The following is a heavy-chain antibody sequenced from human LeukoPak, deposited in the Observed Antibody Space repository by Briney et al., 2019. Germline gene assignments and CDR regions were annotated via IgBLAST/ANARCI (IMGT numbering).Heavy chain of an antibody. CDR1: GYTFTSYY. V-gene: IGHV1-46*01. D-gene: IGHD3-3*01. CDR3: ARVGLRFLEWTYIGY. CDR2: INPSGGST. Sequence: GASVKVSCKASGYTFTSYYMHWVRQAPGQGLEWMGIINPSGGSTSYAQKFQGRVTMTRDTSTSTAYMELSSLRSEDTAVYYCARVGLRFLEWTYIGYWGQGTLVTVSS. J-gene: IGHJ4*02.